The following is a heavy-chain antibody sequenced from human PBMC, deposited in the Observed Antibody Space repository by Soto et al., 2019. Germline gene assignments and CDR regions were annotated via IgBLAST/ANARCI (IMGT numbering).Heavy chain of an antibody. CDR2: ISYDGSNK. CDR1: GFTFSSYA. D-gene: IGHD6-13*01. J-gene: IGHJ4*02. Sequence: QVQLVEAGGGVVQPGRSLRLSCAASGFTFSSYAMHWVRQAPGKGLEWVAVISYDGSNKYYADSVKGRFTISRDNSKNTLYLQMNSLRAEDTAVYYCARFRRAADGHFDYWGQGTLVTVSS. CDR3: ARFRRAADGHFDY. V-gene: IGHV3-30-3*01.